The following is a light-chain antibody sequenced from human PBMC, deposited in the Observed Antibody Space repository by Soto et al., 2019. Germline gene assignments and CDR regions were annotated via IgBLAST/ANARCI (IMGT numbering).Light chain of an antibody. CDR3: QQYGGSPWA. Sequence: EIVLTQSPGTLSLSPGERATLSCRASQSVTSNYVAWYQQKPGQAPRVLIYGASSRATGIPDRFSGSGSGTDFTLTISRLEPEDFAVYYCQQYGGSPWAFGQGTKVEIK. CDR1: QSVTSNY. CDR2: GAS. J-gene: IGKJ1*01. V-gene: IGKV3-20*01.